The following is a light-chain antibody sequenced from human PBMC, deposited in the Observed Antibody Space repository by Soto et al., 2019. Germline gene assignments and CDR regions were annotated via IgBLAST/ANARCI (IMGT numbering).Light chain of an antibody. V-gene: IGLV4-69*01. CDR2: LNNDGSH. CDR3: QTWGTGFQV. Sequence: QLVLTQSPSASASLGASVKLTCTLSSGHSSYAIAWHQKQPGKGPRYLMDLNNDGSHTRGDGIPDRFSGSSSGAERYLIISSLKSEYEAEYYCQTWGTGFQVFGGGTQLTVL. CDR1: SGHSSYA. J-gene: IGLJ2*01.